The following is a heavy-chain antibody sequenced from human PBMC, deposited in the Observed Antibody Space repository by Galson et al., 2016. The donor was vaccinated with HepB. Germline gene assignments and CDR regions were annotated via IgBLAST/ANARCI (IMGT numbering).Heavy chain of an antibody. V-gene: IGHV3-48*01. J-gene: IGHJ6*04. Sequence: SLRLSCAASGFTFSSYSMNWVRQAPGKGLEWVSYISSSSSTIYYADSVKGRFTISRDNAKNSLYLQTNSLRAEDTAVYYCARDQYDFWSGYYTRGGYYGMDVWGKGTTVAVSS. CDR2: ISSSSSTI. D-gene: IGHD3-3*01. CDR3: ARDQYDFWSGYYTRGGYYGMDV. CDR1: GFTFSSYS.